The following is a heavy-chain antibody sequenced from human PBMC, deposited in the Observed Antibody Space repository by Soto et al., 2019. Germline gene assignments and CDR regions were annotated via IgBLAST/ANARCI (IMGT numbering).Heavy chain of an antibody. CDR1: GGSISSGGYY. V-gene: IGHV4-31*03. Sequence: SETLSLTCTVSGGSISSGGYYWSWIRQHPGKGLEWIGYIYYSGSTYYNPSLKSRVTISVDTSKNQFSLKLSSVTAADTAVYYCARELYDFWSGSQSSYFDYWGQGTLVTVSS. J-gene: IGHJ4*02. D-gene: IGHD3-3*01. CDR2: IYYSGST. CDR3: ARELYDFWSGSQSSYFDY.